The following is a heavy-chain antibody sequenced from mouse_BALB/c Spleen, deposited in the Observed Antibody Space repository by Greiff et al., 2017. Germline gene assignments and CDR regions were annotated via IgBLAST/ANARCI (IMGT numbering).Heavy chain of an antibody. CDR3: ARYGYEGYAMDY. Sequence: LQQPGAELVKPGASVKMSCKASGYTFTSYNMHWVKQTPGQGLEWIGAIYPGNGDTSYNQKFKGKATLTADKSSSTAYMQLSSLTSEDSAVYYCARYGYEGYAMDYWGQGTSVTVSS. D-gene: IGHD2-2*01. V-gene: IGHV1-12*01. J-gene: IGHJ4*01. CDR2: IYPGNGDT. CDR1: GYTFTSYN.